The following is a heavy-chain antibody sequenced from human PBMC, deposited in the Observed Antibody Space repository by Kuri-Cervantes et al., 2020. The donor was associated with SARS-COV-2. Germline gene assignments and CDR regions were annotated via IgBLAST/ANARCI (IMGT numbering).Heavy chain of an antibody. CDR2: IRYDGSNK. CDR1: GFTFSSYG. V-gene: IGHV3-30*02. Sequence: GGSLRLSCAASGFTFSSYGMHWVRQAPGKGLEWVAFIRYDGSNKNYADSVKGRFTISRDNSKNTLYLQMNSLRAEDTAVYYCAKSWLEWLLLSSDFDYWGQGTLVTVSS. J-gene: IGHJ4*02. D-gene: IGHD3-3*01. CDR3: AKSWLEWLLLSSDFDY.